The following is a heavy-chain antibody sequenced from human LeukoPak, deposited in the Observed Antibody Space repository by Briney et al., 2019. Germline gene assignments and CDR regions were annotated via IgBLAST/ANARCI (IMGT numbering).Heavy chain of an antibody. CDR1: GFTFSDYY. D-gene: IGHD2-15*01. J-gene: IGHJ4*02. Sequence: GGSLRLSCAASGFTFSDYYMSWIRQAPGKGLEWVSYISSSGSTTFYADSLKGRFTMSRDNAKKSLSLRVNSLRAEDTAVYYCARIYRSGGSIDYWGQGTLVTVSS. V-gene: IGHV3-11*04. CDR3: ARIYRSGGSIDY. CDR2: ISSSGSTT.